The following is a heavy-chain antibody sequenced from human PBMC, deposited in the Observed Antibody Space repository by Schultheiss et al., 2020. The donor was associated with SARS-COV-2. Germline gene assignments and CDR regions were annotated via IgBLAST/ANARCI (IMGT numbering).Heavy chain of an antibody. CDR1: GFTFSSYW. Sequence: GGSLRLSCAASGFTFSSYWMSWVRQAPGKGVEWVSVVKSDGDINYSESVKGRFTVSRDSSKNTLFLQMDYLRVDDTAVYFCARDPRDGYSHFDYWGQGTLVTVSS. CDR3: ARDPRDGYSHFDY. D-gene: IGHD5-24*01. J-gene: IGHJ4*02. V-gene: IGHV3-53*01. CDR2: VKSDGDI.